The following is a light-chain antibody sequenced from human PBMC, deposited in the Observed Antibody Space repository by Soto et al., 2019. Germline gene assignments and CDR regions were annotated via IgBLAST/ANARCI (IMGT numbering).Light chain of an antibody. CDR1: SSNIGAGYD. J-gene: IGLJ2*01. CDR2: GNS. V-gene: IGLV1-40*01. Sequence: QSVLTQPPSVSGAPGQRVTISCTGSSSNIGAGYDVHWYQQLPGTAPKLLIYGNSNRPSGVPDRFSGSKSGTSASLAITGLQVEDEAYYSCQSYDSSLSGWRVFGGGTKLTVL. CDR3: QSYDSSLSGWRV.